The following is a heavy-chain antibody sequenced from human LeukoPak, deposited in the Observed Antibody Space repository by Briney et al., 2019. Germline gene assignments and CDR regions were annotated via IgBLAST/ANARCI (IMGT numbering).Heavy chain of an antibody. D-gene: IGHD4-17*01. V-gene: IGHV3-23*01. Sequence: GSLRLSCAASGFTFSSYAMSWVRQAPGKGLEWVSTVSGNGGSTYYTDSVKGRFTISRDNSKNTLYLHMNSLGAEDTAVYYCVKDLISGDYGDYGFSFDYWGQGTLVTVSS. CDR1: GFTFSSYA. CDR2: VSGNGGST. J-gene: IGHJ4*02. CDR3: VKDLISGDYGDYGFSFDY.